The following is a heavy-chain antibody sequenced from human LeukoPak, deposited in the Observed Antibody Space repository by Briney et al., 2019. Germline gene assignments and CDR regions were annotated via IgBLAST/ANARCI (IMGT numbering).Heavy chain of an antibody. CDR2: GSTYNSDT. CDR1: GGTFSIYA. V-gene: IGHV1-18*01. CDR3: AREWRMVATGWDT. Sequence: GASVKVSCKASGGTFSIYAISWVRQAPGQGLEWLAWGSTYNSDTKYSQKFQGRLTLTTDASTTTAYMELTGLRYDDTAIYYCAREWRMVATGWDTWGQGTLVVVSS. D-gene: IGHD3-10*01. J-gene: IGHJ4*02.